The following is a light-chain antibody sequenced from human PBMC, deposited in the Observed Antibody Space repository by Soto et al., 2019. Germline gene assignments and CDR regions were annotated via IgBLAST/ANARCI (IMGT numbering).Light chain of an antibody. V-gene: IGLV1-44*01. Sequence: QSALTQPPSASATPGQRVTISCSGSSSNIGSRTVNWYQQLPGSAPKLLVYNDNQRPSGVPVRFSGSKSGTSASLAISGLQSEDEADYYCAAWDDRLHVIFGGGTKLTVL. CDR1: SSNIGSRT. J-gene: IGLJ2*01. CDR2: NDN. CDR3: AAWDDRLHVI.